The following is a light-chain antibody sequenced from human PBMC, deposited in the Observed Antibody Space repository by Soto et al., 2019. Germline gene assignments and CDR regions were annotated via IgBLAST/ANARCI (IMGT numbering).Light chain of an antibody. CDR1: QSISSTY. J-gene: IGKJ1*01. Sequence: EIVLTQSPGTLSLSPGERATLSCRASQSISSTYLAWYRQKPGQAPRLLIYAASSRATGIPDRFSGSGSGTDFTLTISRLEPEDFAVYYCQQYYASSWTFGQGTRVEIQ. CDR2: AAS. V-gene: IGKV3-20*01. CDR3: QQYYASSWT.